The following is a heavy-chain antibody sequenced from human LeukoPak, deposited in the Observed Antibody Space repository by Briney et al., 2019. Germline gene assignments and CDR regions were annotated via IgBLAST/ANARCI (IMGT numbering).Heavy chain of an antibody. V-gene: IGHV1-69*05. J-gene: IGHJ4*02. CDR1: GGTFSSYA. Sequence: GASVKVSCKASGGTFSSYAISWVRQAPGQGLEWMGGIIPISGTANYAQKFQGRVTITTDESTSTAYMELSSLRSEDTAVYYCARDRYDSSGYFDYWGQGTLVTVSS. CDR2: IIPISGTA. D-gene: IGHD3-22*01. CDR3: ARDRYDSSGYFDY.